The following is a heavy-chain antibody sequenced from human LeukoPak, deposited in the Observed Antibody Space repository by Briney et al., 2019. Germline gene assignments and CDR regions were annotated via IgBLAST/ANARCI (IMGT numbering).Heavy chain of an antibody. CDR3: ANGGITIY. CDR1: GFTFTDYW. V-gene: IGHV3-23*01. J-gene: IGHJ3*01. Sequence: GGSLRLSCAVSGFTFTDYWMNWVRQAPGKGLEWVSAISGSGGSTYYADSVKGRFTISRDNSKNTLYLQMNSLRAEDTAVYYCANGGITIYWGQGTMVTVSS. D-gene: IGHD3-3*01. CDR2: ISGSGGST.